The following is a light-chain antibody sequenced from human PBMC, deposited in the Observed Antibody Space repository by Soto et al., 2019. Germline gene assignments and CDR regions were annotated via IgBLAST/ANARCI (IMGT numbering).Light chain of an antibody. V-gene: IGKV3-11*01. CDR2: DAS. J-gene: IGKJ4*01. Sequence: EIVLTQSPGTLSLSPGERATLSSRASQNVSSYLAWYQQKPGQAPRLLIYDASNRATGIPARFSGSGSGTDFTLTISSLEPEDFAVYYCQQRSNLLTFGGGTKVDIK. CDR3: QQRSNLLT. CDR1: QNVSSY.